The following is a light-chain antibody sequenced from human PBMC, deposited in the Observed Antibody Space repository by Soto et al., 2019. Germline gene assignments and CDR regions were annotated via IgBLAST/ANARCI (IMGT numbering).Light chain of an antibody. J-gene: IGKJ1*01. CDR1: QSINGW. Sequence: DIQLTQSPSTLSASVGDRVTITCRASQSINGWLAWYQQKPGQAPNLLIYKASTLESGVPSRFSGSGAGTAFSLTVSRLQPDDFATYYYHPYHNFPRTFGQGTKVEI. CDR2: KAS. V-gene: IGKV1-5*03. CDR3: HPYHNFPRT.